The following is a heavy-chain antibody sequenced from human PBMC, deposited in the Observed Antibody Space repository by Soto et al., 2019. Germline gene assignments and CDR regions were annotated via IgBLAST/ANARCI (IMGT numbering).Heavy chain of an antibody. CDR2: ISTYTGNT. D-gene: IGHD3-10*01. Sequence: QVHLVQSGAEVKKPGASVKVSCKASGYTFTNYDINWVRQAPGQGLEWMGWISTYTGNTNYAQKLQGRVTMTTDTSTSTAYMERRSLRSDDTAVYYCARGYYYGSGRHTPGGMDGWGQGTTVTVSS. V-gene: IGHV1-18*01. J-gene: IGHJ6*02. CDR1: GYTFTNYD. CDR3: ARGYYYGSGRHTPGGMDG.